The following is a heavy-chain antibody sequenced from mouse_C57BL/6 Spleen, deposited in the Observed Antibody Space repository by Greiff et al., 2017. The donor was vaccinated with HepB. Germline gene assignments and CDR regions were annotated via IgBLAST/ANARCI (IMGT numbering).Heavy chain of an antibody. CDR2: IDPSDSYT. V-gene: IGHV1-69*01. J-gene: IGHJ4*01. CDR3: ARNGYYGPYAMDY. CDR1: GYTFTSYW. Sequence: VQLQQPGAELVMPGASVKLSCKASGYTFTSYWMHWVKQRPGQGLEWIGEIDPSDSYTNYNQKFKGKSTLTVDKSSSTAYMQLSSLTSEDSAVYYCARNGYYGPYAMDYWGQGTSVTVSS. D-gene: IGHD2-3*01.